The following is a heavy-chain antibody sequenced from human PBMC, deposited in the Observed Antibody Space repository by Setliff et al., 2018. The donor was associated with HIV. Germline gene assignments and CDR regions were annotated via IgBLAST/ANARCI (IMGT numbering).Heavy chain of an antibody. CDR1: GGSITSHY. V-gene: IGHV4-59*11. CDR3: ARDWEARADYYDTSGQAQYFQH. Sequence: TSETLSLTCIVSGGSITSHYWGWIRQPPGKGLEWIGFAYYNGYTHYNPSLKSRVIISVDVSKNQFSLKLNSVTAADTAVYYCARDWEARADYYDTSGQAQYFQHWGQGTLVTVSS. D-gene: IGHD3-22*01. J-gene: IGHJ1*01. CDR2: AYYNGYT.